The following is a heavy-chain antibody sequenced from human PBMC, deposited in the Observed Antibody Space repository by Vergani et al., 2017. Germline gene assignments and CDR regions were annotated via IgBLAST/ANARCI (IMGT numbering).Heavy chain of an antibody. D-gene: IGHD3-16*01. CDR3: ARDSGGYVWRSYEAWFDP. CDR2: IYHSGST. J-gene: IGHJ5*02. V-gene: IGHV4-38-2*02. Sequence: QVQLQESGPGLVKPSETLSLTCTVSGYSISSGYYWGWIRQPPGKGLEWIGSIYHSGSTYYNPSLMSRVTITVDTSKNQFSLKLSSVTAADTAVYYCARDSGGYVWRSYEAWFDPWGQGTLVTVSS. CDR1: GYSISSGYY.